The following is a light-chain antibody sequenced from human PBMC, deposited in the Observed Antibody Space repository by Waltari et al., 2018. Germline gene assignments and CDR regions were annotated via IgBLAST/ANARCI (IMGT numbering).Light chain of an antibody. J-gene: IGKJ5*01. CDR3: QQLNSYPIT. Sequence: IQLTQSPSSLSASVGDRVTITCRDSQGISSYLAWYQRKPGKAPKLLIYAASTLQSGVPSRFSGSGSGTDFTLTISSLQPEDFATYYCQQLNSYPITFGQGTRLEIK. CDR1: QGISSY. CDR2: AAS. V-gene: IGKV1-9*01.